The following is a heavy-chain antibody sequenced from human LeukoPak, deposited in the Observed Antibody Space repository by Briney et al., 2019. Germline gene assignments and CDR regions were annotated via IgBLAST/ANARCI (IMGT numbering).Heavy chain of an antibody. CDR3: ARGGFCSGGSCPVDYYYYMDV. Sequence: GGSLRLSCAASGFTFSSYAMSWVRQAPGKGLEWVPAFSGSGGSTYYADSVKGRFTISRDNSKNTLFLQMNSLRAEDTAVYYCARGGFCSGGSCPVDYYYYMDVWGKGTTVTVSS. CDR1: GFTFSSYA. CDR2: FSGSGGST. J-gene: IGHJ6*03. D-gene: IGHD2-15*01. V-gene: IGHV3-23*01.